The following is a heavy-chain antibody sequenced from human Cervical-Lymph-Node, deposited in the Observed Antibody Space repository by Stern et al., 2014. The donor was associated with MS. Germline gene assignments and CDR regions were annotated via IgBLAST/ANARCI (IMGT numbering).Heavy chain of an antibody. D-gene: IGHD2/OR15-2a*01. J-gene: IGHJ5*02. V-gene: IGHV3-9*01. CDR1: GFTLVDYA. CDR2: ISWDSGTI. CDR3: TKTSRRGFYFRNVPLFDP. Sequence: EVQLEESGGGLVQPGRSLRLSCAASGFTLVDYAMHWVRQPPGKGLAWVSGISWDSGTIHYADSVKGRFTISRDNAKNSLYLQMNSLRPEDTALYFCTKTSRRGFYFRNVPLFDPRGQGTVVTVSS.